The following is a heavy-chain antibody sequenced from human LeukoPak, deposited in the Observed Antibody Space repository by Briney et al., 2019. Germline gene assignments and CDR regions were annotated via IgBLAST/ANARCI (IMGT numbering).Heavy chain of an antibody. CDR1: GGSISSGSYY. CDR2: IYYSGST. D-gene: IGHD3-22*01. J-gene: IGHJ6*03. Sequence: SETLSLTCTVSGGSISSGSYYWSWIRQPPGKGLEWIGYIYYSGSTYYNPSLRSRVTISVDTSKNQFSLKLSSVTAADTAVYYCARSSEGRYYYDSSGFSYYYYYMDVWGRGTTVTISS. V-gene: IGHV4-61*01. CDR3: ARSSEGRYYYDSSGFSYYYYYMDV.